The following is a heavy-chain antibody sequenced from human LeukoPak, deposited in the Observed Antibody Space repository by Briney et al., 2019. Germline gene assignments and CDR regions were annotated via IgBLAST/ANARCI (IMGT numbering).Heavy chain of an antibody. CDR2: IDKKDKGYATAT. V-gene: IGHV3-73*01. J-gene: IGHJ5*02. CDR3: TRDSGTYNWFDP. CDR1: GFTFSGYA. Sequence: GGSLRLSCAASGFTFSGYAIHWVRQSSGKGLEWVGQIDKKDKGYATATAYAASVKGRFTISRDDSINTAYLQMKSLKTEDTALYYCTRDSGTYNWFDPWGQGTLVTVSS. D-gene: IGHD1-26*01.